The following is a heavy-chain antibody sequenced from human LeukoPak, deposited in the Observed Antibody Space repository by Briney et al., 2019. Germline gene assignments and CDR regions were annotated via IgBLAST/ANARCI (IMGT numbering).Heavy chain of an antibody. D-gene: IGHD5-24*01. CDR3: AKDRDMATTKFGDY. J-gene: IGHJ4*02. V-gene: IGHV3-23*01. Sequence: GGSLRLSCTASGFTFSSYGMSWVRQAPGKGLEWVSVISGTGGASFYADSVKGRFTISRDNSKNTLYLQMNSLRAEDTALYYCAKDRDMATTKFGDYWDQGALVTVSS. CDR2: ISGTGGAS. CDR1: GFTFSSYG.